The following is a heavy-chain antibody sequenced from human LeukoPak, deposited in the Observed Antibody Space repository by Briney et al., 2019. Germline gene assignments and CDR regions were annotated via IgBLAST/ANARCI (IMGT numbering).Heavy chain of an antibody. D-gene: IGHD2-15*01. CDR1: GGSISSSSYY. Sequence: SETLSLTCTVSGGSISSSSYYWGWLRQPPGKGLEWIGCIYYSGSTYYNPSLKSRDTISVDTSKNQFSLKLSSVTAADTAVYYCASLGCSGGSCYDGMDVWGQGTTVTVSS. J-gene: IGHJ6*02. CDR3: ASLGCSGGSCYDGMDV. V-gene: IGHV4-39*07. CDR2: IYYSGST.